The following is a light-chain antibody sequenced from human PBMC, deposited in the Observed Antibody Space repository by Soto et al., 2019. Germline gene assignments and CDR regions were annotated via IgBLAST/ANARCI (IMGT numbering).Light chain of an antibody. CDR1: QSVGRS. CDR3: QQYHYGYR. CDR2: GAS. Sequence: EIVMTQSPATVSVSPGETATLSCRASQSVGRSVAWKQQKPGQAPRLLIYGASSRTTGIPVRFNGTGSGTEFTLPIRSLQSEDFAVYYCQQYHYGYRFDQGTKLGIK. J-gene: IGKJ2*03. V-gene: IGKV3-15*01.